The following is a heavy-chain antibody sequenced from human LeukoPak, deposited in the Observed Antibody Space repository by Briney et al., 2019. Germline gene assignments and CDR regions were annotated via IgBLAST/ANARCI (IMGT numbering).Heavy chain of an antibody. Sequence: GASGKVACKASGYTFTSYGIIWVRQAPGHGVEWRGWISAYNGNTNYAQKPQRRGTMTTDTSTSTAYMELRSLRSDDTAVYYCTRDLSYYDSSGYYWWYFDYWGQGTLVTVSS. V-gene: IGHV1-18*01. CDR2: ISAYNGNT. CDR3: TRDLSYYDSSGYYWWYFDY. D-gene: IGHD3-22*01. CDR1: GYTFTSYG. J-gene: IGHJ4*02.